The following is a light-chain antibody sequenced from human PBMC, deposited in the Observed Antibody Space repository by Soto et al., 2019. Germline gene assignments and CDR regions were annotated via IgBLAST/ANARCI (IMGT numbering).Light chain of an antibody. J-gene: IGKJ2*01. Sequence: DIQMPQSPSSLFASVGDRVTITCRASQSISSYLNWYQQKPGKAPKLLIYAASSLQSGVPSRFSGSGSGTDFTLTISSLQPEDFATYYCQQSYSTPPYTFGQGTKLEIK. V-gene: IGKV1-39*01. CDR3: QQSYSTPPYT. CDR1: QSISSY. CDR2: AAS.